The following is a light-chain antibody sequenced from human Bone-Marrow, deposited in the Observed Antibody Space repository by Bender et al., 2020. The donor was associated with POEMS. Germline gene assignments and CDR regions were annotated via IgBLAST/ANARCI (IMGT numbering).Light chain of an antibody. Sequence: NFMLTQPHSVSESPGRTVIISCIGSGGNIEDNNGQWYQQRPGNAPINVIYGDNRRASGVPYRFSGSVDSPPNSAYPPISGLTTGGEADFYRQSFDDFTWVFGGGTKLTVL. CDR3: QSFDDFTWV. J-gene: IGLJ3*02. CDR1: GGNIEDNN. V-gene: IGLV6-57*02. CDR2: GDN.